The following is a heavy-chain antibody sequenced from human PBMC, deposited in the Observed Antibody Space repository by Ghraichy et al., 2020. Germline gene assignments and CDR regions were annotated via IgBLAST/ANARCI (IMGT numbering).Heavy chain of an antibody. CDR2: IYYSGST. J-gene: IGHJ3*02. V-gene: IGHV4-39*01. Sequence: SETLSLTCTVSGGSIISSSYYWGWIRQPPGKGLEWIGSIYYSGSTYYNPSLKSRVTISVDTSKNQFSLKLSSVTAADTAVYYCARPTVVHATPSAFDIWGQGTMVTVSS. CDR3: ARPTVVHATPSAFDI. CDR1: GGSIISSSYY. D-gene: IGHD4-23*01.